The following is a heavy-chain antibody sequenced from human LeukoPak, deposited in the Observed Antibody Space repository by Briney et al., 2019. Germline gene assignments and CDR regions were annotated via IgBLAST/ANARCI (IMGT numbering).Heavy chain of an antibody. V-gene: IGHV1-2*02. J-gene: IGHJ2*01. CDR3: ARPRQPGYSRYFGL. Sequence: ASVNVSCKASGFTLTGYFLHWVRQAPGQGLEWMGWINPNSGATNYAQKFQGRVTLTRDTSIGTAYMELSRLTSDDTAVYYCARPRQPGYSRYFGLWGRGTLVTVSS. D-gene: IGHD2-21*01. CDR2: INPNSGAT. CDR1: GFTLTGYF.